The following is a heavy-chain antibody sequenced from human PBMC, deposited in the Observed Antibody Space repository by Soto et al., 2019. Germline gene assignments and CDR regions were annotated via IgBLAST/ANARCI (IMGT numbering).Heavy chain of an antibody. CDR3: ARGVGSGSYYNQYNWFDP. D-gene: IGHD3-10*01. CDR2: INVYNGNT. CDR1: GYTFTNYG. Sequence: QVQLVQSGGEVKKPGASVKVSCKASGYTFTNYGISWVRQAPGQGLEWMGWINVYNGNTKYAQKVQGRVTMTTDTXTXTVXRELRSLRSDDTAVYYCARGVGSGSYYNQYNWFDPWGQGTLVTVSS. J-gene: IGHJ5*02. V-gene: IGHV1-18*01.